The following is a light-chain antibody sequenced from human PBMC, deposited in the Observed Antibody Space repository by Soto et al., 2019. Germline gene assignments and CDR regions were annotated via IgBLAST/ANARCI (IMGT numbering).Light chain of an antibody. V-gene: IGLV2-23*02. CDR3: CSYAGSDTMI. Sequence: QSVLTQPASVSGSPGQSITISCTGTSSNVGSYNLVSWYQQHPGEAPKLIIYEVTKRPSGVSNRFSGSKSANTASLTISGXQPEDAADYYCCSYAGSDTMIFGGGTKVTVL. CDR1: SSNVGSYNL. J-gene: IGLJ2*01. CDR2: EVT.